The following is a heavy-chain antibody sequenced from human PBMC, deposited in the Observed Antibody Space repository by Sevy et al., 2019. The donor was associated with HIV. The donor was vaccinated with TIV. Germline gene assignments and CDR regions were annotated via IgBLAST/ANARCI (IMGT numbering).Heavy chain of an antibody. V-gene: IGHV3-23*01. CDR1: GVTFSDYA. CDR2: ISGFGDKT. J-gene: IGHJ6*02. Sequence: GGSLRLSCAVSGVTFSDYAMSWVRQAPGKGLEWVSFISGFGDKTYYADSVRGRFTISRDNSKNTLYLQMNSLRAEDTAVYYCAKAGGINWFYYYYGMDVWGQGTTVTVSS. CDR3: AKAGGINWFYYYYGMDV. D-gene: IGHD1-1*01.